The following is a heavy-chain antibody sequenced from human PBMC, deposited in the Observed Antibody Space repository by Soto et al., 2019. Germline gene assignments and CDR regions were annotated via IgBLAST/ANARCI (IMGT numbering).Heavy chain of an antibody. D-gene: IGHD6-25*01. V-gene: IGHV1-2*02. CDR3: ERGLGSSWLDP. CDR2: INPGSGGT. J-gene: IGHJ5*02. CDR1: GYTFTAYF. Sequence: ASVKVSCKASGYTFTAYFMHWVRQAPGQGLEWMGWINPGSGGTNYAQKFQGRVTMTRDTSISKAYMELSSLTSDDTAVYYCERGLGSSWLDPWGQGTLITVYS.